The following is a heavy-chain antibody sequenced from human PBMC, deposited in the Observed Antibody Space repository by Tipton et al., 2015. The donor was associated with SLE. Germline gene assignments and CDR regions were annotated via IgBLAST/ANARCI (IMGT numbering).Heavy chain of an antibody. CDR2: IWYDGSNK. Sequence: SLRLSCAASGFTFSSYGMHWVRQAPGKGLEWVAVIWYDGSNKYYADSVKRRFTISRDNSKNTLYLQMNSLRAEDTAVYYCARGGSKHHDFWGRQMGPHAFDIWGQETKVTVSS. V-gene: IGHV3-33*01. D-gene: IGHD3-3*01. CDR3: ARGGSKHHDFWGRQMGPHAFDI. J-gene: IGHJ3*02. CDR1: GFTFSSYG.